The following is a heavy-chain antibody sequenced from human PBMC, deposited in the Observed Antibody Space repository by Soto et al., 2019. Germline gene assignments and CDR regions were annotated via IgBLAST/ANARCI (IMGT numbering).Heavy chain of an antibody. J-gene: IGHJ3*02. CDR1: GFTFSDYS. Sequence: EVQLVESGGDLVQPGGSLRVSCAVSGFTFSDYSMNWVRQAPGKGLEWVSYIDRWGSYMYYADSVKGRFTISRDNGKTSLYLQMNILRVEDTALYYCVRDHLYAFDIWGQGTMVTVFS. CDR3: VRDHLYAFDI. D-gene: IGHD3-3*02. CDR2: IDRWGSYM. V-gene: IGHV3-48*01.